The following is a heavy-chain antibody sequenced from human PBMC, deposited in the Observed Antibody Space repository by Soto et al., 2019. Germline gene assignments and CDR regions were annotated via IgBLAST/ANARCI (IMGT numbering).Heavy chain of an antibody. CDR3: GRDRKWFGELLTYYYYGMDV. CDR2: ISYEGSNK. CDR1: GFTFSSYA. D-gene: IGHD3-10*01. Sequence: GGSRRLSCAPSGFTFSSYAIHWVRQAPGKGLEWVAVISYEGSNKYYADSVKGRFTISRDNSKNTLYLQMNSLRAEDTAVYYCGRDRKWFGELLTYYYYGMDVWGQGTTVTVYS. V-gene: IGHV3-30-3*01. J-gene: IGHJ6*02.